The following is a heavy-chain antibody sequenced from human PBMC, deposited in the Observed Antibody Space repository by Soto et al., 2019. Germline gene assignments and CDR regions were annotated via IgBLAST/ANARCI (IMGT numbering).Heavy chain of an antibody. J-gene: IGHJ6*02. CDR2: IRSKAYGGTT. Sequence: PGGSLRLSCTASGFTFGNYAMSWVRQAPGKGLEWVGFIRSKAYGGTTEYAASVKGRFTISRDDSKSIAYLQMNSLKTEDTAVYYCTRYDILTGYYYYYYGMDVWGQGTTVTVSS. CDR1: GFTFGNYA. D-gene: IGHD3-9*01. CDR3: TRYDILTGYYYYYYGMDV. V-gene: IGHV3-49*04.